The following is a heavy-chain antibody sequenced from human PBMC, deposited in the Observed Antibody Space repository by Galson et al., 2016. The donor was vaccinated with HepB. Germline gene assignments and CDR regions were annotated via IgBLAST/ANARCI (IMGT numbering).Heavy chain of an antibody. V-gene: IGHV3-11*01. J-gene: IGHJ6*02. CDR1: GFTFSDYY. CDR2: ITDNGDTT. Sequence: SLRLSCAASGFTFSDYYMTWIRQAPGKGLERVSYITDNGDTTYYADSVKGRFTISRDNTKNSLYLQINSLRAEDTAVYYCARVESSRAFYYYYGVDVWGQGTTVTVSS. D-gene: IGHD2/OR15-2a*01. CDR3: ARVESSRAFYYYYGVDV.